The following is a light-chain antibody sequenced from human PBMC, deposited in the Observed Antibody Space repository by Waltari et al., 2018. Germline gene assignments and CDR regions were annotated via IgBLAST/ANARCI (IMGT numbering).Light chain of an antibody. V-gene: IGLV2-23*01. Sequence: QSALTQPASVSGSPGQSITISCTGTSSDVGNYNLVPWYQQYPGKAPKVMIYDDNRRPSGVSDRFSGSKSGNTASLTIFGVQAEDEADYYCCSYAGSYTWVFGGGTKLTVL. CDR1: SSDVGNYNL. J-gene: IGLJ3*02. CDR2: DDN. CDR3: CSYAGSYTWV.